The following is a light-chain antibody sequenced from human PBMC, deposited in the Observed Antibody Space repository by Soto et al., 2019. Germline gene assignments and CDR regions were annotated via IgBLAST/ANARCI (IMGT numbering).Light chain of an antibody. CDR3: CSYAGSSPLYV. CDR2: EGN. J-gene: IGLJ1*01. Sequence: QSVLTQPASVSGSPGQSITIPCTASSSHIGSSNLVSWYQHHSGKAPKLIIYEGNKRPSGVSNRFSGSKSGKTASLTISGLQAEDEGTYYCCSYAGSSPLYVFGTGTKVTVL. V-gene: IGLV2-23*01. CDR1: SSHIGSSNL.